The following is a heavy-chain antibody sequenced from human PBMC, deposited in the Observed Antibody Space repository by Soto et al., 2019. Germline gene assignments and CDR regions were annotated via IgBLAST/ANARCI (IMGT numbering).Heavy chain of an antibody. V-gene: IGHV3-48*01. CDR3: ARDSPYNGYPDIDY. J-gene: IGHJ4*02. Sequence: EVQLVESGGGLVQPGGSLRLSCAASGFTFSNYNMNWVRQAPGKGLEWIALIRDDASPVYYADSVKGRFTISRDNAKNSLSLQMNSLRVEDTAVYYCARDSPYNGYPDIDYWGQGTLVTGSS. CDR2: IRDDASPV. CDR1: GFTFSNYN. D-gene: IGHD5-12*01.